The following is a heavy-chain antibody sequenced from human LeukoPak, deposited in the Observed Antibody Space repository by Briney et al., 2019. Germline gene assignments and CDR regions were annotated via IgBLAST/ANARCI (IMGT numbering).Heavy chain of an antibody. CDR2: ISSSSSTI. V-gene: IGHV3-48*01. CDR3: ARDGLAVAAEFDY. J-gene: IGHJ4*02. D-gene: IGHD6-19*01. CDR1: GFTFSSYS. Sequence: GGSLRLSCAASGFTFSSYSMNWVRQAPGKGLEWVSYISSSSSTIYYADSVKGRFTISRDNAKNSLYLQMNSLRAEDTAVYYCARDGLAVAAEFDYWGQGTLVTVSS.